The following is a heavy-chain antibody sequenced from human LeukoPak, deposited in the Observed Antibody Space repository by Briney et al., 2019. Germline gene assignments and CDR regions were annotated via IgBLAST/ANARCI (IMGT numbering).Heavy chain of an antibody. D-gene: IGHD2-2*01. CDR3: ARLPAAAPTRWFDP. Sequence: SETLSLTCTVSGGSISNTSYYWDWIRQPPEKGLEWIGYIYYSGSTHYNPSLKSRVTISVDTSKNQFSLKLSSVTAAGTAVYYCARLPAAAPTRWFDPWGQGTLVTVSS. CDR2: IYYSGST. V-gene: IGHV4-39*01. J-gene: IGHJ5*02. CDR1: GGSISNTSYY.